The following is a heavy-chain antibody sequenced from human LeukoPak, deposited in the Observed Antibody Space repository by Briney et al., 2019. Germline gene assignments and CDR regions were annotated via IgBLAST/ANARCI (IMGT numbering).Heavy chain of an antibody. D-gene: IGHD5-18*01. CDR2: IASGSQT. V-gene: IGHV3-13*01. CDR3: VREARGYHYTYFDY. CDR1: GFTLSSHD. J-gene: IGHJ4*02. Sequence: GGSLRLSCTASGFTLSSHDIHWVRQATGKGLEWIAAIASGSQTFYAGSVKGRFTISREDAKNSLYLQMNSLRAGDTAVYYCVREARGYHYTYFDYWGQGTLVTVSS.